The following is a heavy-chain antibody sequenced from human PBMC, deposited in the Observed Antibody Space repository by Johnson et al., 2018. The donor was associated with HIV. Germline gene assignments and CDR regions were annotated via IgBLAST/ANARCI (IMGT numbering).Heavy chain of an antibody. V-gene: IGHV3-30-3*01. CDR3: ARDKRRWELLRDAFDI. D-gene: IGHD1-26*01. J-gene: IGHJ3*02. Sequence: QVQLVESGGGVVQPGRSLRLSCAASGFTFSRYAMHWVRQAPGKGLECVTVISYDGSNKYYADSVKGRFTISRDNSKNTLYLQMNSLRAEDTAVYYCARDKRRWELLRDAFDIWGQGTLVTVSS. CDR1: GFTFSRYA. CDR2: ISYDGSNK.